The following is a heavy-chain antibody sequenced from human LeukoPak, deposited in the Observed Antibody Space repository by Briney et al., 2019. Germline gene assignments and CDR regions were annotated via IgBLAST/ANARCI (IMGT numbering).Heavy chain of an antibody. D-gene: IGHD6-19*01. Sequence: PGGSLRLSCAASGFTFSDYYMSWIRQAPGKGLEWVSYISSSSSYTNYADSVKGRLTISGDNSKNTLFLQMNSLRAEDTAVYYCAKETYSSGWYPYFDYWGQGTLVTVSS. CDR3: AKETYSSGWYPYFDY. J-gene: IGHJ4*02. V-gene: IGHV3-11*05. CDR2: ISSSSSYT. CDR1: GFTFSDYY.